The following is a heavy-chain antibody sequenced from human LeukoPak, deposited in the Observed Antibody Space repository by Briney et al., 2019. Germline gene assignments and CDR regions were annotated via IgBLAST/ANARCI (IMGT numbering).Heavy chain of an antibody. CDR1: GFTFSSYG. CDR2: IRYDGSNK. CDR3: AKGLFYYDSSGSLRLRGYFDS. D-gene: IGHD3-22*01. V-gene: IGHV3-30*02. Sequence: PGGSLRLSCAASGFTFSSYGMHWVRQAPGKGLEWVAFIRYDGSNKYYADSVKGRFTISRDNSKNTLCLQMNSLRAEDTAVYYCAKGLFYYDSSGSLRLRGYFDSWGQGTLVTVSS. J-gene: IGHJ4*02.